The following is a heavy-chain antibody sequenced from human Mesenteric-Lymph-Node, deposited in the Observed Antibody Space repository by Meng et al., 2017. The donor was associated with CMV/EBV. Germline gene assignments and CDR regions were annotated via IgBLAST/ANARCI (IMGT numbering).Heavy chain of an antibody. CDR1: GESFRNYY. Sequence: SETLSLTCAVYGESFRNYYWSWIRQPPGKGLEWIGEINHSGSTNYNPSLKSRVTISVDTSKNQFSLKLSSVTAADTAVYYCARDPGYYDFWSGQHPYYHGMDVWGQGTTVTVSS. CDR2: INHSGST. D-gene: IGHD3-3*01. J-gene: IGHJ6*02. CDR3: ARDPGYYDFWSGQHPYYHGMDV. V-gene: IGHV4-34*01.